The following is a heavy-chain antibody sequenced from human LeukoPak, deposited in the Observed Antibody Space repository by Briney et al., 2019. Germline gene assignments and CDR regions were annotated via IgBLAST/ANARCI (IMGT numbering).Heavy chain of an antibody. Sequence: ASVKVSCKASGYTFTSYGISWVRQAPGQGLEWMGWISAYNGNTNYAQKLQGRVTMTADTSTSTAYMELRSLRSDDTAVYYCARASRVGDRGYDSDYWGQGTLVTVSS. CDR3: ARASRVGDRGYDSDY. J-gene: IGHJ4*02. D-gene: IGHD5-12*01. V-gene: IGHV1-18*01. CDR2: ISAYNGNT. CDR1: GYTFTSYG.